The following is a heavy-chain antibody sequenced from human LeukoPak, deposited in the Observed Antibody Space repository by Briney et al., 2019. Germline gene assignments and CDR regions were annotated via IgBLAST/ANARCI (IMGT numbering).Heavy chain of an antibody. D-gene: IGHD3-22*01. CDR1: GFTFASYG. V-gene: IGHV3-23*01. CDR2: ITTNGGRT. J-gene: IGHJ1*01. CDR3: AIMHGYYDGTGYWVQ. Sequence: GGSLRLSCAAAGFTFASYGMSWVRQAPGKGLEWVSFITTNGGRTSYADSVEGRFTISRDNPRNTLYMQMNSLRDEDTAVYYCAIMHGYYDGTGYWVQWGQGTLVTVSS.